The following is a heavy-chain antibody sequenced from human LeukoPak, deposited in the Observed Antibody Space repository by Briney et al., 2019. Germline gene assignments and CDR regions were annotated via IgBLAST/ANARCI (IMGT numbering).Heavy chain of an antibody. CDR3: ASIAARLGGDY. CDR1: GFTFSSYW. D-gene: IGHD6-6*01. CDR2: INSDGSST. Sequence: GGSLRLFCAASGFTFSSYWMHWVRQAPGKGLVWVSRINSDGSSTSYADSVKGRFTTSRDNAKNTLYLQMNSLRAEDTAVYYCASIAARLGGDYWGQGTLVTVSS. J-gene: IGHJ4*02. V-gene: IGHV3-74*01.